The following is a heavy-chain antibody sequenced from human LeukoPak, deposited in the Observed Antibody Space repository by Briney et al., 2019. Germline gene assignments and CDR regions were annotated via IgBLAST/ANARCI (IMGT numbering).Heavy chain of an antibody. CDR3: ARDDGSGSPDY. CDR2: ISSSSSYI. V-gene: IGHV3-21*01. J-gene: IGHJ4*02. Sequence: PRGPLRLSCAASGFTFSSYSMNWVRQAPGKGLEWVSSISSSSSYIYYADSVKGRFTISRDNAKNSLYLQMNSLRAEDTAVYYCARDDGSGSPDYWGQGTLVTVSS. CDR1: GFTFSSYS. D-gene: IGHD3-10*01.